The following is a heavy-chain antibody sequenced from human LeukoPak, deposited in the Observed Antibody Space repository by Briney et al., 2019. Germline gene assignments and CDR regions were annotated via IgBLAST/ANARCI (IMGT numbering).Heavy chain of an antibody. V-gene: IGHV5-51*01. CDR2: IFPGDSDL. D-gene: IGHD6-13*01. CDR3: ARQGAAGKYYYYYMDV. CDR1: GYRFSDYW. Sequence: GESLKISCVGSGYRFSDYWIGWVRQIPGKGLEWMALIFPGDSDLRYNPSFEGQVTISADKSINTAYLEWSSLKASDTAIYYCARQGAAGKYYYYYMDVWGKGTTVTVSS. J-gene: IGHJ6*03.